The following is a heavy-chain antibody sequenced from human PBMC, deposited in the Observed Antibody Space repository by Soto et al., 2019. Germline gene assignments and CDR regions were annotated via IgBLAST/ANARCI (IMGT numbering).Heavy chain of an antibody. CDR3: TRCGIRYHSIGYYLGIDGMDV. Sequence: QVQLVQSGAEVKKPESSVRVSCKASGGTFNSYAITWVRQAPGQGLEWMGGTIPMFSTTNYAAKFQGRVTITADEATNTAYMELSSLRSEDTAVYYCTRCGIRYHSIGYYLGIDGMDVWGQGTTVIVSS. CDR1: GGTFNSYA. CDR2: TIPMFSTT. V-gene: IGHV1-69*12. J-gene: IGHJ6*02. D-gene: IGHD3-22*01.